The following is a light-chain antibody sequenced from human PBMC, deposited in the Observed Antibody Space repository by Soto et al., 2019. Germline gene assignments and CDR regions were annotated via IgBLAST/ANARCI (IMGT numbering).Light chain of an antibody. CDR1: QSVSSY. CDR2: DAS. Sequence: EIVLTQSPATLSLSPGERATLSCRASQSVSSYLAWYQQKPGQAPRLLIYDASNRATGIPARFSGSGSGTHFTLTISSLEPEDVAVYYCQQRSNWPRGTFGQGTKLEIK. CDR3: QQRSNWPRGT. J-gene: IGKJ2*01. V-gene: IGKV3-11*01.